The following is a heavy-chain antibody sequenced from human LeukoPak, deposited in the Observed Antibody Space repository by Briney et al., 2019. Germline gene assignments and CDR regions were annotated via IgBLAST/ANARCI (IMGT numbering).Heavy chain of an antibody. J-gene: IGHJ5*02. CDR1: GFTFSSYS. CDR3: ARSVYCSGGSCYSGNWFDP. CDR2: ISSSSSYI. D-gene: IGHD2-15*01. Sequence: PGGSLRLSCAASGFTFSSYSMNWFRQAPVKGLEWVSSISSSSSYIYYADSVKGRFTISRDNAKNSLYLQMNSLRAEDTAVYYCARSVYCSGGSCYSGNWFDPWGQGTLVTVSS. V-gene: IGHV3-21*01.